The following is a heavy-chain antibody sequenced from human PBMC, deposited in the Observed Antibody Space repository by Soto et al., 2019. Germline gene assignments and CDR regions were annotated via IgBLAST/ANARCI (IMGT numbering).Heavy chain of an antibody. D-gene: IGHD5-18*01. CDR3: ARDSTWIPYYHYGMDV. CDR1: GFSVSSNY. V-gene: IGHV3-53*01. J-gene: IGHJ6*02. CDR2: IYSGGNT. Sequence: EVQLVESGGGLIQPGGSLRLSCAASGFSVSSNYMSWVRQGPGKGLEWVSVIYSGGNTHYADSVKGRFTISRDNSKNTLYLQMNSLRAEDTAVYYCARDSTWIPYYHYGMDVWGQGTTVTVSS.